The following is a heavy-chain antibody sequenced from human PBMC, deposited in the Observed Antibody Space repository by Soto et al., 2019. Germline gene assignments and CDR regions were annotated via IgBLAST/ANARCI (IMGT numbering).Heavy chain of an antibody. CDR3: ARDYDFWSGPDDYYYYGMDV. V-gene: IGHV1-18*04. CDR2: ISAYNGNT. Sequence: ASVKVSCKASGYTFTSYGISWVRQAPGQGLEWMGWISAYNGNTNYAQKLQGRVTMTTDTSTSTAYMELRSLRSDDTAVYYCARDYDFWSGPDDYYYYGMDVWGQGITVTVSS. J-gene: IGHJ6*02. D-gene: IGHD3-3*01. CDR1: GYTFTSYG.